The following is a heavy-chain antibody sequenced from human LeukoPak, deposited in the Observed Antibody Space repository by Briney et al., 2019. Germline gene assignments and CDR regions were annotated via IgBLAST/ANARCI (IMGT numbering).Heavy chain of an antibody. J-gene: IGHJ4*02. Sequence: PETLSLTCAVYGGSFSGYYWSWIRQPPGKGLEWIGEINHSGSTNYNPSLKSRVTISVDTSKNQFSLKLSSVTAADTAVYYCARVPWYSSGWYGYYFDYWGQGTLVTVSS. CDR1: GGSFSGYY. V-gene: IGHV4-34*01. CDR2: INHSGST. CDR3: ARVPWYSSGWYGYYFDY. D-gene: IGHD6-19*01.